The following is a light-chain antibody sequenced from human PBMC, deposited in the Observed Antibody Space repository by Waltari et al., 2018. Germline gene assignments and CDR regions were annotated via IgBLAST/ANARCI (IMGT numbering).Light chain of an antibody. Sequence: LTPSLRTLSLSPGYRPTLSCRASQNIGTYLVCYQQKPGQTPRLLMYAASRRATGVPDRFSGSGSGTDFSLTISRLEPEDFTVYYCQNHERLPATFGQGTRVEIK. CDR3: QNHERLPAT. CDR2: AAS. CDR1: QNIGTY. J-gene: IGKJ1*01. V-gene: IGKV3-20*01.